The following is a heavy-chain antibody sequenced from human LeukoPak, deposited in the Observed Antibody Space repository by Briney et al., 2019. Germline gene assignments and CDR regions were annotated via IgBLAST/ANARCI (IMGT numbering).Heavy chain of an antibody. CDR3: AKDRHAPGRYCSSTICFPFDP. CDR1: GFTFSSYA. Sequence: QTGGSLRLSCAASGFTFSSYAMSWVRQAPGKGLEWVSAISGSGGSTYYADSVKGRFTISRDNSKNTLYLQMNSLRVEDTAVYYCAKDRHAPGRYCSSTICFPFDPWGQGTLVTVSS. V-gene: IGHV3-23*01. CDR2: ISGSGGST. D-gene: IGHD2-2*01. J-gene: IGHJ5*02.